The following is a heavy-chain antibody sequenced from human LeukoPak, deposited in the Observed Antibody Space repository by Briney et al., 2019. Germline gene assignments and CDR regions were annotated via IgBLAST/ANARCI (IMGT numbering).Heavy chain of an antibody. CDR3: TREATYYYDSSGHDAFDI. CDR2: IRSKAYGGTT. D-gene: IGHD3-22*01. Sequence: GGSLRLSCTASGFTFGDYAMSWFRQAPGKGLEWVGFIRSKAYGGTTEYAASVKGRFTISRDDSKSIAYLQMNSLKTEDTAVYYCTREATYYYDSSGHDAFDIWGQGTMVTVSS. V-gene: IGHV3-49*03. CDR1: GFTFGDYA. J-gene: IGHJ3*02.